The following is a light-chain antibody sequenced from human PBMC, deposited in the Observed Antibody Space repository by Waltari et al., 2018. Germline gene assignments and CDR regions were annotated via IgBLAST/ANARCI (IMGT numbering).Light chain of an antibody. V-gene: IGLV2-8*01. CDR1: SSDVGAYDY. CDR3: SSYAGTDNFVV. Sequence: SASGSPGQSVTISCTGTSSDVGAYDYVSWYQHHPDKAPKLIIFEVNKWPSGVPDRFSGSKSGNTASLTVSGLQAEDEADYYCSSYAGTDNFVVFGGGTKLTVL. J-gene: IGLJ2*01. CDR2: EVN.